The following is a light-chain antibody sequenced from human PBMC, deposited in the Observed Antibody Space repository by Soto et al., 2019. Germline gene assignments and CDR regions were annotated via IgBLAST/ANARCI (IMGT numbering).Light chain of an antibody. J-gene: IGLJ2*01. Sequence: QSALTQPASVSGSPGQSITISCTGTISDVGSFNLVSWYQHHPGKAPKLMIYEVTKRPSGVSNRFSGSKSGNTASLTISGLQAEDEADYYCCSYAVSDVVVFGGGTKLTVL. V-gene: IGLV2-23*02. CDR2: EVT. CDR3: CSYAVSDVVV. CDR1: ISDVGSFNL.